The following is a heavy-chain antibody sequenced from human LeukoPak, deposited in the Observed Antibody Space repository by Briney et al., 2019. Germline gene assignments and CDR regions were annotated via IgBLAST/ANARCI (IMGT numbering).Heavy chain of an antibody. D-gene: IGHD2-21*01. CDR3: AKVFPRPRSNYYYGMDV. CDR2: ISYDGSNK. CDR1: GFTFSSSG. V-gene: IGHV3-30*18. Sequence: QAGRSLRLSCAASGFTFSSSGMQWVRQAPSKGLGWVEVISYDGSNKYYADSVKGRFTISRDNSTNTLYLQMNSLRAEDTAVYYCAKVFPRPRSNYYYGMDVWGQGTTVTVSS. J-gene: IGHJ6*02.